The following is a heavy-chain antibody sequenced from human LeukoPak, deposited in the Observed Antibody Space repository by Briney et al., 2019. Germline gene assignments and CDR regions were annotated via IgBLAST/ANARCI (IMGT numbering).Heavy chain of an antibody. J-gene: IGHJ6*02. CDR1: GGSISSYY. Sequence: SETLSLTCTVSGGSISSYYWSWIRQPPGKGLEWIGYIYYSGSTNYNPSLKSRVTISVDTSKNQFSLKLSSVTAADTAVYYCARDGSLAAADYYYGTDVWGQGTTVTVSS. CDR3: ARDGSLAAADYYYGTDV. D-gene: IGHD6-13*01. V-gene: IGHV4-59*01. CDR2: IYYSGST.